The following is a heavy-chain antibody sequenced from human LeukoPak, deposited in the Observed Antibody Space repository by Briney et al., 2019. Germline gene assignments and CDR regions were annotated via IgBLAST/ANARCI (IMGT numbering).Heavy chain of an antibody. Sequence: PSETLSLTCTVYGGSFSGYYWSWIRQPPGKGLEWIGYIYYSGSTNYNPSLKSRVTISVDTSKNQFSLKLSSVTAANTAVYYCARENAYYYDSSGYYTNAFDIWGQGTMVTVSS. V-gene: IGHV4-59*01. D-gene: IGHD3-22*01. CDR2: IYYSGST. CDR3: ARENAYYYDSSGYYTNAFDI. J-gene: IGHJ3*02. CDR1: GGSFSGYY.